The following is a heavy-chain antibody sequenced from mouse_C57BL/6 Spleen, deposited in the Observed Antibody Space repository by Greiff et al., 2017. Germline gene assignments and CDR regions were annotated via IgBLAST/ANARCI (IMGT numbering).Heavy chain of an antibody. CDR1: GYTFTDYY. J-gene: IGHJ4*01. Sequence: QVQLQQSGAELVRPGASVKLSCKASGYTFTDYYINWVKQRPGQGLEWIARIYPGSGNTYYNEKFKGKATLTAEKSSSTAYMQLSSLTSEDSAVYFCARGRAYSSYYYAMDYWGQGTSVTVSS. CDR3: ARGRAYSSYYYAMDY. CDR2: IYPGSGNT. V-gene: IGHV1-76*01. D-gene: IGHD2-10*01.